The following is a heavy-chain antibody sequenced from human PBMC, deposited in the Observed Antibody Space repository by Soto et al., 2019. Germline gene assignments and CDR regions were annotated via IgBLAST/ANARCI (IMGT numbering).Heavy chain of an antibody. J-gene: IGHJ4*02. CDR1: GGSISSSSYY. D-gene: IGHD5-12*01. CDR2: IYYSGST. CDR3: ARRAWWLPYFDY. Sequence: PSETLSLTCTVSGGSISSSSYYWGWIRQPPGKGLEWIGSIYYSGSTYYNPSLKSRVTISVDTSKNQFSLKLSSVTAADTAVYYCARRAWWLPYFDYWGQGTLVTVSS. V-gene: IGHV4-39*01.